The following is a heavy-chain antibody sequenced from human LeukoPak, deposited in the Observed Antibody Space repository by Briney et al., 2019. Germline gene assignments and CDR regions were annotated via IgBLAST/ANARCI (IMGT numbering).Heavy chain of an antibody. Sequence: GGSLRLSCAASGFTFSSDGMHWVRQAPGKGLEWVAVIWYDGSNKYYADSVKGRFTISRDNSKNTLYLEMNSLRAEDTAVYYCARVVAADYFDYWGQGTLVTVSS. J-gene: IGHJ4*02. V-gene: IGHV3-33*01. D-gene: IGHD2-15*01. CDR1: GFTFSSDG. CDR3: ARVVAADYFDY. CDR2: IWYDGSNK.